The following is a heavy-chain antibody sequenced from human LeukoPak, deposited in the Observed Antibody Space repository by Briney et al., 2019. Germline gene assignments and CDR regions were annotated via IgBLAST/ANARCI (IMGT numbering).Heavy chain of an antibody. V-gene: IGHV3-30*04. CDR3: ARGLHPRYYCDSSGSPPMYFDD. J-gene: IGHJ4*02. CDR2: ISYDGSNI. CDR1: GFTFSSYA. Sequence: PGRSLRLSCAASGFTFSSYAMHWVRQAPGKGLEWVAVISYDGSNIYYADSVKGRFTISRDNSKNTLYLQMNSLRAEDTAVYYCARGLHPRYYCDSSGSPPMYFDDWGQGTLVTVSS. D-gene: IGHD3-22*01.